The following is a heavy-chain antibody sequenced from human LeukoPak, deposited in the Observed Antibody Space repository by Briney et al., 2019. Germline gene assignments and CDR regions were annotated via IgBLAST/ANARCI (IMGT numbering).Heavy chain of an antibody. CDR2: IYYSGST. J-gene: IGHJ5*02. CDR3: ARGSRLEYAYYGSVHNWFDP. V-gene: IGHV4-59*01. CDR1: GGSISSYY. D-gene: IGHD3-10*01. Sequence: SETLSLTCTVSGGSISSYYWSWIRQPPGKGLEWIGYIYYSGSTNYNPSLKSRVTISVDTSKNQFSLKLSSVTAAGTAVYYCARGSRLEYAYYGSVHNWFDPWGQGTLVTVSS.